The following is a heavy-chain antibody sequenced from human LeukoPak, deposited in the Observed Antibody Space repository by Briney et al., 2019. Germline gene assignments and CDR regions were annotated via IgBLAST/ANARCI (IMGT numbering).Heavy chain of an antibody. CDR1: GFTFSSYS. D-gene: IGHD3-10*01. CDR3: AKRWSGSGSYFLYNWFDP. V-gene: IGHV3-30*18. Sequence: GRSLRLSCAASGFTFSSYSMHLVRQAPGKGLEWVAVISYDGSNKYYADSVKGRFTISRDNSKNTLYLQMNSLRAEDTAVYYCAKRWSGSGSYFLYNWFDPWGQGTLVTVSS. CDR2: ISYDGSNK. J-gene: IGHJ5*02.